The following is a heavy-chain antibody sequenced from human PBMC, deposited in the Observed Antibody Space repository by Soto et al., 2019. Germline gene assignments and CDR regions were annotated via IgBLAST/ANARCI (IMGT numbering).Heavy chain of an antibody. CDR3: TRDQTYAGNDYDY. CDR1: GFTFSSYW. Sequence: EVQLVESGGGLVQPGGSLRLSCAASGFTFSSYWMHWVRQAPGKGLVWVSRSNTDGSSVDYADSVKGRFTISRDNAKNTLYLQMNSLRIEDTAVYYCTRDQTYAGNDYDYWGQGTLVTVSS. V-gene: IGHV3-74*01. J-gene: IGHJ4*02. CDR2: SNTDGSSV. D-gene: IGHD6-13*01.